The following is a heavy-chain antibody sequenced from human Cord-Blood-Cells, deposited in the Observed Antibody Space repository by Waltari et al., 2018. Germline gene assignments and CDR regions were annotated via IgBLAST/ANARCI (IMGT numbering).Heavy chain of an antibody. V-gene: IGHV6-1*01. CDR3: ARGGGYGGQLGNWFDP. D-gene: IGHD5-12*01. Sequence: QVQLQQSGPGLVKPSKTLSLTCAHSGDSVSSNSAAWHWIRQAPSRGLEWLGRTYYRAKWYNDYAVSVKSRITINPDTSKNQFSLQLNSVTPEDTAVYYCARGGGYGGQLGNWFDPWGQGTLVTVSS. J-gene: IGHJ5*02. CDR1: GDSVSSNSAA. CDR2: TYYRAKWYN.